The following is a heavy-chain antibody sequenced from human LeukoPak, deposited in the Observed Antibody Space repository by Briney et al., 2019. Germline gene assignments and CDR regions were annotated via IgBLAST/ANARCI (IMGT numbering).Heavy chain of an antibody. D-gene: IGHD6-19*01. Sequence: GGSLRLSCAASGFTFSSYWMSWVRQAPGKGLEWVANIKQDGSEKYYVDSVKGRFTISRDNAKNSLYLQMNSLRAEDTAVYYCARACSSGWPDYFGYWGQGTLVTVSS. CDR2: IKQDGSEK. J-gene: IGHJ4*02. CDR3: ARACSSGWPDYFGY. CDR1: GFTFSSYW. V-gene: IGHV3-7*01.